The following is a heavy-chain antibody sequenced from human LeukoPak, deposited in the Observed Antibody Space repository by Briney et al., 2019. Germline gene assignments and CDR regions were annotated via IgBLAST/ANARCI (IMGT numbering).Heavy chain of an antibody. CDR1: GYTFTSYY. CDR2: INPSGGST. CDR3: ARGYSYGWNYFDY. J-gene: IGHJ4*02. V-gene: IGHV1-46*01. Sequence: ASVKVSCKASGYTFTSYYMHWVRQAPVQGLELMGIINPSGGSTSYAQKFQGRVTMTRDMSTSTVYMELRSLRSDDTAVYYCARGYSYGWNYFDYWGQGTLVTVSS. D-gene: IGHD5-18*01.